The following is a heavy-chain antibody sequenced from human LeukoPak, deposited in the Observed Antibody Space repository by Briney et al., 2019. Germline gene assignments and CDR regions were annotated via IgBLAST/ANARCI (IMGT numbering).Heavy chain of an antibody. CDR1: GGSFSGYY. J-gene: IGHJ6*03. D-gene: IGHD3-10*01. Sequence: SETLSLTCAVYGGSFSGYYWSWIRQPPGKGLEWIGEINHSGSTNYNPSLKSRVTISVDTSKNQFSLKLSSVTAADTAVYYCARAVMVRGVTYYYYYMDVWGKGTTVTISS. V-gene: IGHV4-34*01. CDR2: INHSGST. CDR3: ARAVMVRGVTYYYYYMDV.